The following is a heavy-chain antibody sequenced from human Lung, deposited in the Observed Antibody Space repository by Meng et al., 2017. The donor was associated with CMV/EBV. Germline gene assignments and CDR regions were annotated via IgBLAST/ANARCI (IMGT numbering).Heavy chain of an antibody. CDR3: AREEGIGGFDP. V-gene: IGHV4-59*01. CDR2: IYYSGST. J-gene: IGHJ5*02. CDR1: GGSISSYY. Sequence: QLQLQGSGPGLVKPSETLSLTCTVSGGSISSYYWSWIRQPPGKGLEWIGYIYYSGSTNYNPSLKSRVTISVDTSKNQFSLKLSSVTAADTAVYYCAREEGIGGFDPWGQGTLVTVSS. D-gene: IGHD3-10*01.